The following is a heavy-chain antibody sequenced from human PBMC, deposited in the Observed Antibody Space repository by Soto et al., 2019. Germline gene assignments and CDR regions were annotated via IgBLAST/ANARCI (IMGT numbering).Heavy chain of an antibody. J-gene: IGHJ6*02. CDR2: ISAYNGDT. Sequence: ASVKVSCKASGYTFTSYGISWVRQAPGQGLEWMGWISAYNGDTNCAQKLQGRVTMTTDTSTSTAYMELRSLRSDDTAVYYCAREENPDIVVVVAATRLLTYYGMHVSGQGTTVTVSS. CDR3: AREENPDIVVVVAATRLLTYYGMHV. CDR1: GYTFTSYG. V-gene: IGHV1-18*01. D-gene: IGHD2-15*01.